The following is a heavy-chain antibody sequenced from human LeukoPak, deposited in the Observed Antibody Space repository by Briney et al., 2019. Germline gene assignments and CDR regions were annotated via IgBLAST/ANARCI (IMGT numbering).Heavy chain of an antibody. CDR2: ITGSGDRT. Sequence: GGSLRLSCAASGFTFTNHGMSWVRQALGKGLEWVSAITGSGDRTYYADSVKGRFTISRDNSKNTLYLQMNSLRAEDTAVYYCAKSAYIAAAGSPLDYWGQGTLVTVSS. CDR3: AKSAYIAAAGSPLDY. D-gene: IGHD6-13*01. V-gene: IGHV3-23*01. J-gene: IGHJ4*02. CDR1: GFTFTNHG.